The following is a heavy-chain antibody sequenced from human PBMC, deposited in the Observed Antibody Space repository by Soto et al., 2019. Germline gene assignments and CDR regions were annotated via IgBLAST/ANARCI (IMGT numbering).Heavy chain of an antibody. D-gene: IGHD2-8*01. Sequence: GASLKVSCKASGYTFTSYGISWVRQAPGQGLEWMGWISAYNGNTNYAQKLQGRVTMTTDTSTSTAYMELRSLRSDDTAVYYCARRDVSQGYNWFDPWGQGTLVTVSS. J-gene: IGHJ5*02. V-gene: IGHV1-18*01. CDR1: GYTFTSYG. CDR2: ISAYNGNT. CDR3: ARRDVSQGYNWFDP.